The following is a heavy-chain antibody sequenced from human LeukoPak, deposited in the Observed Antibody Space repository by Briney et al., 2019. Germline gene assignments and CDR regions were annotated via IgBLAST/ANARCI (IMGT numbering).Heavy chain of an antibody. D-gene: IGHD3-10*01. Sequence: GESLKISCKGSGYSFTSYWIGWVRHMPGKGLEWMGIIYPGDSDTRYSPSFQGQVTISADKSISTAYLQWSSLKASDTAMYYCARSYYCGSGSYYWFDPWGQGTLVTVSS. CDR2: IYPGDSDT. V-gene: IGHV5-51*01. CDR3: ARSYYCGSGSYYWFDP. J-gene: IGHJ5*02. CDR1: GYSFTSYW.